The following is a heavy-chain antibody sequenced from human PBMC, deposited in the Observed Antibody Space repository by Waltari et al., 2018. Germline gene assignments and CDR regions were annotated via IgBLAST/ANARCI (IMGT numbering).Heavy chain of an antibody. J-gene: IGHJ6*02. CDR3: ARDPSIVVVPAAIEDYYYGMDV. V-gene: IGHV1-69*08. CDR1: GGTFSSYA. Sequence: QVQLVQSGAEVKKPGSSVKVSCKASGGTFSSYAISWVRQAPGPGLELRGRIIPIFGTANYAQKFQGRVTITADKSTSTAYMELSSLRSEDTAVYYCARDPSIVVVPAAIEDYYYGMDVWGQGTTVTVSS. D-gene: IGHD2-2*02. CDR2: IIPIFGTA.